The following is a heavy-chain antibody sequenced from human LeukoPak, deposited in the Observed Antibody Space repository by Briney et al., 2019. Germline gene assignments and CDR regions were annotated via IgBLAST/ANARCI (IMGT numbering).Heavy chain of an antibody. CDR2: MNPTSGYT. Sequence: GASVTVSFKASVYTFTTYDINWVRQAPGQGLEWMGWMNPTSGYTGYAQKFQGRVTITRDTSISTAYMELSSLRSEDTAVYYCARVAGSIDYWGQGTLVTVSS. V-gene: IGHV1-8*03. J-gene: IGHJ4*02. CDR1: VYTFTTYD. D-gene: IGHD6-19*01. CDR3: ARVAGSIDY.